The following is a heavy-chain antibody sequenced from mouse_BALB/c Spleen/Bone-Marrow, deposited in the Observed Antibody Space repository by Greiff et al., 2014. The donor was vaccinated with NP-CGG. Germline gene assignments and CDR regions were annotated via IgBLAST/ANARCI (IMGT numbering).Heavy chain of an antibody. J-gene: IGHJ1*01. CDR2: IDPAIDT. CDR1: GFNIKDTY. D-gene: IGHD2-14*01. V-gene: IGHV14-3*02. Sequence: VHLKQFGAELVKPGASVKLSCTASGFNIKDTYLHWVKQRPEQGLDWIGRIDPAIDTNYDPKFQGKATITADTSSNTAYLHLSSLTSEDTAVYYCASYRYGWYFDVWGAGTTVTVSS. CDR3: ASYRYGWYFDV.